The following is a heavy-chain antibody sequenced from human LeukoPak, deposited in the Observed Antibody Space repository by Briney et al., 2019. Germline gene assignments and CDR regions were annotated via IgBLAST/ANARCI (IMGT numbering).Heavy chain of an antibody. CDR1: GFTFSSYG. CDR3: AKDRRVNMVRGVYFDY. V-gene: IGHV3-30*02. J-gene: IGHJ4*02. D-gene: IGHD3-10*01. Sequence: GGSLRLFCGTSGFTFSSYGMHWVRQAPGKGLEWVAFIRSDGSLKDYADSVKDRFTISRDNSENTLYLEMNSLRAEDTAVYYCAKDRRVNMVRGVYFDYWGQGTLVTVSS. CDR2: IRSDGSLK.